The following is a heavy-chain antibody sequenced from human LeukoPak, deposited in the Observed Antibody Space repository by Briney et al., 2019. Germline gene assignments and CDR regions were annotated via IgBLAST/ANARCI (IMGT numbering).Heavy chain of an antibody. D-gene: IGHD3-22*01. J-gene: IGHJ4*02. CDR1: GFTFSNAW. V-gene: IGHV3-15*07. CDR3: TTDRGYYDSSGYYYFDY. Sequence: GGSLRLSCAASGFTFSNAWMNWVRQAPGKGLEWVGRIKSKTDGGTTDYAAPVKGRFTISREDSKNTLYLQMNSLKTEDTAVYYCTTDRGYYDSSGYYYFDYWGQGTLVTVSS. CDR2: IKSKTDGGTT.